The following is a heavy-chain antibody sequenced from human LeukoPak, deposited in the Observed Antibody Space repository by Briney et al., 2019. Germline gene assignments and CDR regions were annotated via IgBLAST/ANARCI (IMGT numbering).Heavy chain of an antibody. CDR3: AAYYDSSGYYYFDY. CDR2: IYHSGST. J-gene: IGHJ4*02. CDR1: GGSISSSNW. Sequence: SETLSLTCAVSGGSISSSNWWSWVRQPPGKGLEWIGEIYHSGSTNYNPPLKSRVTISVDKSKNQFSLKLSSVTAADTAVYYCAAYYDSSGYYYFDYWGQGTLVTVSS. V-gene: IGHV4-4*02. D-gene: IGHD3-22*01.